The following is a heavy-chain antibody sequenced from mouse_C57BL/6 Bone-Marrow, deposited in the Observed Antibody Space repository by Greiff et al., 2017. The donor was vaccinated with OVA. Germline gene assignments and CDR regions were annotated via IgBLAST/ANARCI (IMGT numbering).Heavy chain of an antibody. CDR1: GYTFTSYW. CDR2: IDPSDSYT. V-gene: IGHV1-50*01. J-gene: IGHJ3*01. CDR3: ASDGYDAGFAY. D-gene: IGHD2-2*01. Sequence: QVHVKQPGAELVKPGASVKLSCKASGYTFTSYWMQWVKQRPGQGLEWIGEIDPSDSYTNYNQKFKGKATLTVDTSSSTAYMQLSRLTSEDSAVYYCASDGYDAGFAYWGQGTLVTVSA.